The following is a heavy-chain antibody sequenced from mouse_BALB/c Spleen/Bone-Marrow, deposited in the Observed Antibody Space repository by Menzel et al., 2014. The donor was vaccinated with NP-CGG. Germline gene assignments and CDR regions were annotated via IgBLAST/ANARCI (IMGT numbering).Heavy chain of an antibody. CDR1: GDSITSSY. J-gene: IGHJ2*01. D-gene: IGHD1-2*01. V-gene: IGHV3-8*02. CDR3: ARGNGYHFDY. CDR2: ISYSGNA. Sequence: EVQVVESGPSLVRPSQTLSFTCSVTGDSITSSYWNWIRKFPGNKLEYMGYISYSGNAYYNPSLKSRISLTRDTSKNQYYLQLNSVTTEDTATYFCARGNGYHFDYWGQGTTRTVSS.